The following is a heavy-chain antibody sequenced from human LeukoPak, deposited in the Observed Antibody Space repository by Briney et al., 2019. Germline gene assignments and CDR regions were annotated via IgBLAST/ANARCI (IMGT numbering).Heavy chain of an antibody. CDR3: ARDSTEGWFDP. Sequence: KPSETLSLTCTVSGGSISSYYWRWIQQPPGKGLEWIGYIYYSGSTNYNPSLKSRVTISVDTSKNQFSLKLSSVTAADTAVYYCARDSTEGWFDPWGQGTLVTVSS. CDR2: IYYSGST. V-gene: IGHV4-59*01. J-gene: IGHJ5*02. CDR1: GGSISSYY. D-gene: IGHD1-14*01.